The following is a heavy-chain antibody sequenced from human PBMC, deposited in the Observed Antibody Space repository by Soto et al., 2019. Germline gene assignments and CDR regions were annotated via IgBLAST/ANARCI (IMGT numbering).Heavy chain of an antibody. D-gene: IGHD3-10*01. V-gene: IGHV4-4*02. CDR1: SGSISSSNW. Sequence: SETLSLTCAVASGSISSSNWWSWVRQPPGKGLEWIGEIYHSGSTDYNPSLKSRVTISVDKSKNQFSLKLSSVTAADTAVYYCARDSVRGVIQNWGQGTLVTVS. CDR3: ARDSVRGVIQN. J-gene: IGHJ1*01. CDR2: IYHSGST.